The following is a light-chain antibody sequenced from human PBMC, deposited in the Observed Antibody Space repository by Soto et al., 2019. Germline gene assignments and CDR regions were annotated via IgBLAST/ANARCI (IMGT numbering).Light chain of an antibody. J-gene: IGLJ1*01. V-gene: IGLV2-11*01. CDR2: DVS. CDR3: CSYAGSYTRWV. CDR1: SSDVGGYNY. Sequence: QPVLTQPRSVSGSPGQSVTISCTGTSSDVGGYNYVSWYQQHPGKAPKLMIYDVSKRPSGVPDRFSGSKSGNTASLTISGLQAEDEADYYCCSYAGSYTRWVFGTGTKLTVL.